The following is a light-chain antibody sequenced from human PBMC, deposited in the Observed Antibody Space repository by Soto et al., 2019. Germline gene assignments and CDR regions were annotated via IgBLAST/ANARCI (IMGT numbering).Light chain of an antibody. J-gene: IGKJ3*01. CDR3: QQRSNWPPFT. V-gene: IGKV3-11*01. Sequence: EIVLTQSPATLSLSPGERATLSCRASQSVSRFLAWYQQKPGRAPRLLIYDTSNRATGIPTRFSGSGSGTDFTLTISSLEPEDFAVYYCQQRSNWPPFTFGPGTKVDIK. CDR1: QSVSRF. CDR2: DTS.